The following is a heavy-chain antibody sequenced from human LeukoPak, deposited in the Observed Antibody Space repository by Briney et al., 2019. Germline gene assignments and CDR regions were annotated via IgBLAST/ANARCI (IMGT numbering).Heavy chain of an antibody. Sequence: SETLSLTCTVSGGSISSSSYYWGWIRQPPGKGLEWIGYIYYSGSTNYNPSLKSRVTISVDTSKNQFSLKLSSVTAADTAVYYCAREGGIAVAGNWFDPWGQGTLVTVSS. CDR1: GGSISSSSYY. V-gene: IGHV4-61*01. J-gene: IGHJ5*02. D-gene: IGHD6-19*01. CDR3: AREGGIAVAGNWFDP. CDR2: IYYSGST.